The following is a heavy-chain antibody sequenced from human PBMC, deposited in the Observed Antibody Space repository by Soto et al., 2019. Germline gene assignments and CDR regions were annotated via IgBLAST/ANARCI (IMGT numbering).Heavy chain of an antibody. CDR1: GYTFTSHD. CDR2: MNPNSGNT. Sequence: QVQLVQSGAEVKQSGASVKVSCKASGYTFTSHDINWVRQSTGQGIEWMGWMNPNSGNTGYAQKFQGRVTMTRNTSISTAYMELSSLRSEDTAVYYCARWDYGYYARFDYWGQGTLVTVSS. D-gene: IGHD4-17*01. V-gene: IGHV1-8*01. CDR3: ARWDYGYYARFDY. J-gene: IGHJ4*02.